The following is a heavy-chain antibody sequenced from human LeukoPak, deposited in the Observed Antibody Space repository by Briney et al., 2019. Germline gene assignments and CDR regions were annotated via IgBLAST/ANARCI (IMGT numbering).Heavy chain of an antibody. Sequence: SETLSLTCTVSGGSISSSSYYWGWIRQPPGKGLEWIGSIYYSGSTYYNPSLKSRVTMSVDTSKNQFSLKLSSVTAADTAVYYCARWDNHGYVDYWGQGTLVTVSS. D-gene: IGHD1-26*01. CDR1: GGSISSSSYY. V-gene: IGHV4-39*07. CDR3: ARWDNHGYVDY. J-gene: IGHJ4*02. CDR2: IYYSGST.